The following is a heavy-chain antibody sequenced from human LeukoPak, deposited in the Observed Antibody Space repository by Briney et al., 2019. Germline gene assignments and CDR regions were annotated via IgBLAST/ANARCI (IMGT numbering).Heavy chain of an antibody. CDR2: TYYASQWSN. J-gene: IGHJ4*02. Sequence: SQTLSLTCAISGDSVSSSGVAWNWIRQSPSRGLEWLGRTYYASQWSNEYALSVKSRITFNADTSKTQFSLQLNSVTPEDTAVYYCTRGRNSAFDYWGQGTLVTVSS. D-gene: IGHD1-14*01. V-gene: IGHV6-1*01. CDR1: GDSVSSSGVA. CDR3: TRGRNSAFDY.